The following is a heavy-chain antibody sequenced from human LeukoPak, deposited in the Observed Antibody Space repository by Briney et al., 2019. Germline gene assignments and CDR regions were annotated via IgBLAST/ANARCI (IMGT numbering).Heavy chain of an antibody. Sequence: SETLSLTCTVSDDSISDYYRGWIRQPPGKGLEWIGYFHNSGTSTYNPSLKSRVTISADMSKNQFSLKLNSLTTADTAVYYCTRGAGWLIDYWGQGILVTVSS. V-gene: IGHV4-59*01. J-gene: IGHJ4*02. CDR3: TRGAGWLIDY. D-gene: IGHD3-16*01. CDR2: FHNSGTS. CDR1: DDSISDYY.